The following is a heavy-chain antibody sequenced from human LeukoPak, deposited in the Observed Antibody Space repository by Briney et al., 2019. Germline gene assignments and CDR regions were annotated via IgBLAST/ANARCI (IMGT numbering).Heavy chain of an antibody. CDR1: GFTFSSYA. D-gene: IGHD3-22*01. J-gene: IGHJ4*02. CDR2: ISGSGGST. V-gene: IGHV3-23*01. Sequence: PGGSLRLSCAASGFTFSSYAMSWVRQAPGKGLEWVSAISGSGGSTYYADSVKGRFTISRDNSKNTLYLQMNSLRAEDTAVYHCAKDAHYYDSSGYYYWGQGTLVTVSS. CDR3: AKDAHYYDSSGYYY.